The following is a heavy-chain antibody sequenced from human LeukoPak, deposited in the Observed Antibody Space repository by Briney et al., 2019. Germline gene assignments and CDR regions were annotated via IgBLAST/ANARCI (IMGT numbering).Heavy chain of an antibody. V-gene: IGHV4-34*01. CDR1: GESLSKYY. CDR2: INHRGST. J-gene: IGHJ4*02. CDR3: ASSVGSTDY. D-gene: IGHD1-26*01. Sequence: KPSETPSLTCAVYGESLSKYYWTWIRQSPGKGLEWIGEINHRGSTNLNPSLKSRVTLSVDTSKHQFSLKLTSVTAADAAVYYCASSVGSTDYWGQGTLVTVSS.